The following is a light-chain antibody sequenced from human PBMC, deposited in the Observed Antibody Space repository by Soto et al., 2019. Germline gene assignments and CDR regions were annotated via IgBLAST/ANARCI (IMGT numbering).Light chain of an antibody. Sequence: QSALTQPRSVSGSPGQPVTISCTGTSSDVGNYNYVSWYQQHPGKAPKLMIYDVAKRPSGVPDRFSGSKSGNTASLTISGLQAEDEADYYCCSYAGSYTWVFGGGTQLT. CDR2: DVA. J-gene: IGLJ3*02. V-gene: IGLV2-11*01. CDR1: SSDVGNYNY. CDR3: CSYAGSYTWV.